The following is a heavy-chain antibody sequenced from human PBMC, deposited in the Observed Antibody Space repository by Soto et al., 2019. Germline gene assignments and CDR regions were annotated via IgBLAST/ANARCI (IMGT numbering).Heavy chain of an antibody. D-gene: IGHD2-2*01. CDR2: IDYSGNT. CDR1: GGSLNSGNYY. V-gene: IGHV4-30-4*01. Sequence: SETLSLTCTVSGGSLNSGNYYWSWIRQPPGKGLEWIGYIDYSGNTYYNPSLKSRVSTSVDTSRNQFSLKLSSGTAADTAVYYCARYCSSTRCLNFDYWGPGTLVTVSS. J-gene: IGHJ4*02. CDR3: ARYCSSTRCLNFDY.